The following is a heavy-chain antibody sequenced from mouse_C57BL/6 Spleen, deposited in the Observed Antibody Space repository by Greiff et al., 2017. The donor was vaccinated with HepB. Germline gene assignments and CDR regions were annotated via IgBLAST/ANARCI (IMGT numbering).Heavy chain of an antibody. CDR1: GFNIKDYY. V-gene: IGHV14-2*01. CDR2: IDPEDGET. J-gene: IGHJ1*03. D-gene: IGHD1-1*01. CDR3: ANYYYGSRYWYFDV. Sequence: EVKLMESGAELVKPGDSVKLSCTASGFNIKDYYMHWVKQRTEQGLEWIGRIDPEDGETKYAPKFQGKATITADTSSNTAYLQLSSLTSEDTAVYYCANYYYGSRYWYFDVWGTGPTVTVSS.